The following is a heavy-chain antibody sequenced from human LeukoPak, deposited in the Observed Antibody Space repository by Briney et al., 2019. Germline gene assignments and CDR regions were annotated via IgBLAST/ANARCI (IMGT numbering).Heavy chain of an antibody. V-gene: IGHV3-30*02. CDR1: GFTFCSYG. D-gene: IGHD3/OR15-3a*01. CDR3: AKGLDWKYYFDY. J-gene: IGHJ4*02. Sequence: SGGSLRLSCAASGFTFCSYGMHWVRQAPGKGLEWVAFIRYDGSNKYYADSVKGRFTISRDNSKNTLYLQMNSLRAEDTAVYYCAKGLDWKYYFDYWGQGTLVTVSS. CDR2: IRYDGSNK.